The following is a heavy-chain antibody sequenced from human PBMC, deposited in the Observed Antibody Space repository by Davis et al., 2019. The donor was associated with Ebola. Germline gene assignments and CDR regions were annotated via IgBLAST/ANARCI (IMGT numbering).Heavy chain of an antibody. CDR3: AKGGSGPRGYSYGYGSLFDY. CDR1: GFTVSSNY. D-gene: IGHD5-18*01. Sequence: GESLKISCAASGFTVSSNYMSWVRQAPGKGLEWVSVIYSGGSTYYADSVKSRFTISRDNSKNTLYLQMNSLRAEDTAVYYCAKGGSGPRGYSYGYGSLFDYWGQGTLVTVSS. CDR2: IYSGGST. J-gene: IGHJ4*02. V-gene: IGHV3-53*01.